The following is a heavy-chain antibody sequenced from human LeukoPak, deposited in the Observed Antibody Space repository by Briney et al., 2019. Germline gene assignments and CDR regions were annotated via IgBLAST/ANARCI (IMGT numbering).Heavy chain of an antibody. CDR3: AELGITMIGGV. CDR2: ISESGGTP. CDR1: GFTLSSYA. V-gene: IGHV3-23*01. Sequence: GGSLRLSCAASGFTLSSYAMNWVRQAPGKGLEWVSSISESGGTPDYADSVKGRFTISRDNSKNTLYLQMNSLRAEDTAVYYCAELGITMIGGVWGKGTTVTISS. J-gene: IGHJ6*04. D-gene: IGHD3-10*02.